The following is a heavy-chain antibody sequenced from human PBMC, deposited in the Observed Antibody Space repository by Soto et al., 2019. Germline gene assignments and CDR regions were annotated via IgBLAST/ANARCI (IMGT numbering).Heavy chain of an antibody. CDR1: GGSISSSSYY. CDR2: IYYSGST. CDR3: AGRDPEIVSAVTTSQDFDP. V-gene: IGHV4-39*01. D-gene: IGHD4-17*01. Sequence: PSETLSLTCTVSGGSISSSSYYWGWIRQPPGKGLEWIGSIYYSGSTYYNPSLKSRVTISVDTSKNQFSLKLSSVTAADTAVYYCAGRDPEIVSAVTTSQDFDPWGQGTLVTVSS. J-gene: IGHJ5*02.